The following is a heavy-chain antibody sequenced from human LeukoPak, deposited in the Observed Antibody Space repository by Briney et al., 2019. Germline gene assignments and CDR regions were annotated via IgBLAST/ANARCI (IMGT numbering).Heavy chain of an antibody. Sequence: ASVKVSCKASGYTFTSYDINWVRQATGQGLEWMGWMNPNSGNTGYAQKFQGRVTMTRNTSISTAYMELSSLRSEDTAVYYCARVDDVTIFGVVIPRIPDYWGQGTLVTVSS. CDR3: ARVDDVTIFGVVIPRIPDY. D-gene: IGHD3-3*01. J-gene: IGHJ4*02. CDR2: MNPNSGNT. CDR1: GYTFTSYD. V-gene: IGHV1-8*01.